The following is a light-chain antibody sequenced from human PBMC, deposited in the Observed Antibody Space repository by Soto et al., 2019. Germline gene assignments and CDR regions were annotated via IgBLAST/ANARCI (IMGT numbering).Light chain of an antibody. J-gene: IGKJ4*01. CDR1: QGISSS. CDR3: QQFYRYPPLT. CDR2: DAS. V-gene: IGKV1-13*02. Sequence: AVQLTQSPSSLSASVGDRLTITCRASQGISSSLAWYQQKPGKAPKLLIYDASTLESGVPSRFSGSGSGTDFTLTISGLQPEDFATYYCQQFYRYPPLTFGGGTEMEIK.